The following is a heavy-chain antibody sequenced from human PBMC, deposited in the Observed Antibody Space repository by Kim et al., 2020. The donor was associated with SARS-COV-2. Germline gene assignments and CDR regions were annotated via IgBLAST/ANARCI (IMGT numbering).Heavy chain of an antibody. CDR3: AKSASSVSYRHYCMDV. J-gene: IGHJ6*02. D-gene: IGHD3-10*01. V-gene: IGHV3-30*18. Sequence: GGSLRLSCAASRFIFSDYGIHWVRQAPGKGLEWVAVISYDGRNKYYEDSVQGRFTISRDNSKNTLSLQMNSLRPEDTAVYYCAKSASSVSYRHYCMDVWGQGTTVTVSS. CDR1: RFIFSDYG. CDR2: ISYDGRNK.